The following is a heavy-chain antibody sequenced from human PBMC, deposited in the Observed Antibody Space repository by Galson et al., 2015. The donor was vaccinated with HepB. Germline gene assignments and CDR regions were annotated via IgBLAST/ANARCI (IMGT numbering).Heavy chain of an antibody. V-gene: IGHV3-23*01. J-gene: IGHJ4*02. CDR3: ARDSRYGGWFY. D-gene: IGHD5-12*01. CDR2: ISGSGGST. Sequence: SLRLSCAASGFTFSSYAMSWVRQAPGKGLEWVSAISGSGGSTYYADSVKGRFTISRDNSKNTLYLQMNSLRAEDTAVYYCARDSRYGGWFYWGQGTLVTVSS. CDR1: GFTFSSYA.